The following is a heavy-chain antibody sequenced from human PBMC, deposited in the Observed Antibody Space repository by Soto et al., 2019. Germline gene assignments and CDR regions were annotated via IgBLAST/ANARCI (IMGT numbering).Heavy chain of an antibody. D-gene: IGHD6-19*01. CDR1: GGSFSGYY. Sequence: SETLSLTCAVYGGSFSGYYWSWIRQPPGKGLEWIGEINHSGSANYNPSLKSRVTISVDTSKNQFSLKLSSVTAADTAVYYCARGGPYSSGWYYYYYGMDVWGQGTTVTVSS. CDR2: INHSGSA. CDR3: ARGGPYSSGWYYYYYGMDV. V-gene: IGHV4-34*01. J-gene: IGHJ6*02.